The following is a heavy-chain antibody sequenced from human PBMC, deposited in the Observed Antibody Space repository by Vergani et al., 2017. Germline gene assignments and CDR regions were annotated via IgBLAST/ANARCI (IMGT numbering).Heavy chain of an antibody. J-gene: IGHJ6*03. CDR2: IRSKANSYAT. CDR1: GFTFSGSA. Sequence: EVQLVESGGGLVQPGGSLKLSCAAPGFTFSGSAMHWVRQASGKGLEWVGRIRSKANSYATAYAAAVKGRFTISRDDSKNTAYLQMNSLKTEDTAVYYCTSHRRLGIPLSYDYYMDVWSEGPTVTVSS. CDR3: TSHRRLGIPLSYDYYMDV. V-gene: IGHV3-73*01. D-gene: IGHD3-9*01.